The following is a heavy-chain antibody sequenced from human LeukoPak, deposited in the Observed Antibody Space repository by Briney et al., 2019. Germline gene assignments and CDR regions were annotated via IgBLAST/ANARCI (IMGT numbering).Heavy chain of an antibody. CDR1: GGSISSYY. CDR3: AGGIAAAGKGDWFDP. Sequence: PSETLSLTCTVSGGSISSYYWSWVRQPPGKGLEWIGYIYYSGSTNYNPSLKSRVTISVDTSKNQFSLKLSSVTAADTAVYYCAGGIAAAGKGDWFDPWGQGTLVTVSS. D-gene: IGHD6-13*01. J-gene: IGHJ5*02. CDR2: IYYSGST. V-gene: IGHV4-59*01.